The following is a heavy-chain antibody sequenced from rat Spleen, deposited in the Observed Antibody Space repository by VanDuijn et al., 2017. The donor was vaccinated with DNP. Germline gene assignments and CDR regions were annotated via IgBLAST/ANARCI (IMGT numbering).Heavy chain of an antibody. CDR2: ISYDGTDT. CDR3: ARPDY. V-gene: IGHV5-7*01. CDR1: GFTFSHYD. Sequence: EVQLVGSGGGLVQPGGSMKLSSAASGFTFSHYDMAWVRQAPKKGLEWVATISYDGTDTYYRDSVKGRFTISRDNAKNILYLQMDSLRSEDTATYYCARPDYWGQGVMVTVSS. J-gene: IGHJ2*01.